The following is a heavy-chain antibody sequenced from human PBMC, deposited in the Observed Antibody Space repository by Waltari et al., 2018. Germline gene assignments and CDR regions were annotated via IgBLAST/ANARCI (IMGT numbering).Heavy chain of an antibody. Sequence: QVQLQQWGAGLLKPSETLSLTCAVYGGSFSGYYWSWIRQPPGKGLEWIGEINHSGSTNYNPSLKSRVTISVDTSKNQFSLKLSSVTAADTAVYYRARVGYDFWSGYSYYFDYWGQGTLVTVSS. J-gene: IGHJ4*02. D-gene: IGHD3-3*01. V-gene: IGHV4-34*01. CDR3: ARVGYDFWSGYSYYFDY. CDR1: GGSFSGYY. CDR2: INHSGST.